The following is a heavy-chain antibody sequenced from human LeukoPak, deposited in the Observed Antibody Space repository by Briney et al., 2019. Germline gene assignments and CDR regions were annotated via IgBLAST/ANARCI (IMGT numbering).Heavy chain of an antibody. CDR3: ARDRGRLRFSEGVDY. Sequence: ASVKVSCKASGYTFTSYGISWVRQAPGQGLEWMGWISAYNGNTNYAQKLQGRVTMTTDTSTSTAYMELRSLRSDDTAVYYCARDRGRLRFSEGVDYWGQGTLVTVSS. V-gene: IGHV1-18*01. CDR2: ISAYNGNT. CDR1: GYTFTSYG. J-gene: IGHJ4*02. D-gene: IGHD4-17*01.